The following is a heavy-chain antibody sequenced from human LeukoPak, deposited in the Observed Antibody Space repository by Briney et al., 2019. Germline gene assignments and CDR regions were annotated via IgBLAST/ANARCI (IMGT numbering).Heavy chain of an antibody. Sequence: GGSLRLSCAASGFTFSSYWMHWVRQAPGKGLVWVSRINSDGSSTSYADSVKGRFTISRDNAKNTLYLQMNSLRVEDTAVYYCARVTMVRGVIVQYYFDYWGQGTLVTVSS. CDR2: INSDGSST. V-gene: IGHV3-74*01. D-gene: IGHD3-10*01. CDR3: ARVTMVRGVIVQYYFDY. J-gene: IGHJ4*02. CDR1: GFTFSSYW.